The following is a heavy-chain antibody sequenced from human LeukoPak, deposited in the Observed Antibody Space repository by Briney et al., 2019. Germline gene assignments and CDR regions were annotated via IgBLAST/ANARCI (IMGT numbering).Heavy chain of an antibody. Sequence: PGGSLRLSCAASGFTFSSYSMNWVRQAPGKGLEWVSYISSSSSTIYYADSVKGRFTISRDNAKNSLYLQMNSLRAEDTAVYYCARDSIVGATSTFDYWGQGTLVTASS. J-gene: IGHJ4*02. CDR1: GFTFSSYS. CDR2: ISSSSSTI. CDR3: ARDSIVGATSTFDY. V-gene: IGHV3-48*04. D-gene: IGHD1-26*01.